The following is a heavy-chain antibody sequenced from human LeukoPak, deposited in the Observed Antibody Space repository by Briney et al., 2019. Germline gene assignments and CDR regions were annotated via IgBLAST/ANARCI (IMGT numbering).Heavy chain of an antibody. Sequence: PGGSLRLSCAASGFTFSSYEMNWVRQAPGKGLEWVSYISSSGSTIYYADSVKGRFTISRDNAKNTLYLQMNSLRAEDTAVYYCAKSMVRGIIILDFDYWGQGTLVTVSS. J-gene: IGHJ4*02. V-gene: IGHV3-48*03. CDR2: ISSSGSTI. CDR3: AKSMVRGIIILDFDY. CDR1: GFTFSSYE. D-gene: IGHD3-10*01.